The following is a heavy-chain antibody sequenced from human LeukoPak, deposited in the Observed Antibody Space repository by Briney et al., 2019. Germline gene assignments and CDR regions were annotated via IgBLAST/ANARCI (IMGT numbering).Heavy chain of an antibody. Sequence: GGSLRLSCAASGFTFSTYGMHWVRQAPGKGLEWVAVVWYDESLKYYADSVKGRFTISRDNSKNTLFLQLNSLRAEDTAVYYCATYLGYCTSSNCPYFYMDIWGTGTTVIVSS. CDR3: ATYLGYCTSSNCPYFYMDI. V-gene: IGHV3-33*01. CDR1: GFTFSTYG. D-gene: IGHD2-2*03. J-gene: IGHJ6*03. CDR2: VWYDESLK.